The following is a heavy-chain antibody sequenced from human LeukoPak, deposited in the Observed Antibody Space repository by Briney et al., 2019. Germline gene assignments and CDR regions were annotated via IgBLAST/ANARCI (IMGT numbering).Heavy chain of an antibody. D-gene: IGHD6-13*01. CDR1: GYTFTSYG. CDR2: SGAYNGKE. CDR3: ARGGIAAAVDYFDY. V-gene: IGHV1-18*01. J-gene: IGHJ4*02. Sequence: ASVKVSCKASGYTFTSYGISWVRRAPGQGVGGRGGSGAYNGKENYAQKLQGTVTMTTDTSTSTAYMELRSLRYDDTAVYSCARGGIAAAVDYFDYWGQGTLVTVSS.